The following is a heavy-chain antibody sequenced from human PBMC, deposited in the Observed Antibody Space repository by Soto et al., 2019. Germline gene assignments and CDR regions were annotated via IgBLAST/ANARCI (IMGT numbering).Heavy chain of an antibody. CDR2: ISAYNGNT. J-gene: IGHJ4*02. CDR3: ARGGTPIDY. Sequence: QVQLVQSGAEVKKPGASVKVSCKASGYTFTNFGISWVRQAPGQGLEWMGWISAYNGNTNYAQNFQGRVTMTTDTSTSTAYMELRSLSSYATAVYHSARGGTPIDYWGQGTLVTVSS. CDR1: GYTFTNFG. V-gene: IGHV1-18*01. D-gene: IGHD3-16*01.